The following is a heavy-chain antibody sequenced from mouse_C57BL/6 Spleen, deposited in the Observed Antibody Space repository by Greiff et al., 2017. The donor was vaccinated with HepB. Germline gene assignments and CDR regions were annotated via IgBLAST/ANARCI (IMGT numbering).Heavy chain of an antibody. CDR3: ARQRYYGNYDYAMDY. Sequence: EVKLMESGGGLVKPGGSLKLSCAASGFTFSDYGMHWVRQAPEKGLEWVAYISSGSSTIYYADTVKGRFTISRDNAKNTLFLQMTSLRSEDTAMYYCARQRYYGNYDYAMDYWGQGTSVTVSS. CDR1: GFTFSDYG. D-gene: IGHD2-1*01. J-gene: IGHJ4*01. V-gene: IGHV5-17*01. CDR2: ISSGSSTI.